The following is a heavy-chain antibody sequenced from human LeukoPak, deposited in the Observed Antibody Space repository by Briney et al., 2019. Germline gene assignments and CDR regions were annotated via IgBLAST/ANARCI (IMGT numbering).Heavy chain of an antibody. Sequence: GGSLRLSCAASGFTFSSYAMHWVRQAPGKGLEWVAVISYDGSNKYYADSVKGRFTISRDNSKNTLYLQMNSLTAEDTAVYYCERGATTGYYPYWGQGTLVTVSS. J-gene: IGHJ4*02. V-gene: IGHV3-30*04. CDR3: ERGATTGYYPY. CDR1: GFTFSSYA. CDR2: ISYDGSNK. D-gene: IGHD3-9*01.